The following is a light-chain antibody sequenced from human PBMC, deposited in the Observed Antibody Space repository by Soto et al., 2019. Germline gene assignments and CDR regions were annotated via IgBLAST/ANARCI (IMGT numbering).Light chain of an antibody. CDR1: QSVASN. J-gene: IGKJ2*01. CDR3: QQYHNWPPQYT. V-gene: IGKV3-15*01. CDR2: GAS. Sequence: EIGMTQSPASLSVSPGDGATLSCRASQSVASNVAWYQQKPGQGPRLLIHGASTRAVGVPARFSGSGSGTDFTLTINSLQSEDFAVYYCQQYHNWPPQYTFGQGTKLQIK.